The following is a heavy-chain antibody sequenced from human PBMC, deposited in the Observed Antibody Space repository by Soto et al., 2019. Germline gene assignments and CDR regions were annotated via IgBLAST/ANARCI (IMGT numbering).Heavy chain of an antibody. Sequence: PGESLKISCKGSGYSFTSYWISWVRQMPGKGLEWMGRIDPSDSYTNYSPSFQGHVTISADKSISTAYLQWSSLKASDTAMYYCARHDEGGYSYGSKGNWFDPWGQGTLVTVSS. D-gene: IGHD5-18*01. V-gene: IGHV5-10-1*01. CDR3: ARHDEGGYSYGSKGNWFDP. CDR1: GYSFTSYW. CDR2: IDPSDSYT. J-gene: IGHJ5*02.